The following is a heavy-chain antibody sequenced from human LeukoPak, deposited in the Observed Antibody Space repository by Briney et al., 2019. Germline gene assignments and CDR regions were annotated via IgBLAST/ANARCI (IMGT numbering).Heavy chain of an antibody. D-gene: IGHD3-22*01. CDR3: ARGTYYYDRRSAFDI. CDR1: GGSISSYY. J-gene: IGHJ3*02. Sequence: SETLSLTCTVSGGSISSYYWSWVRQPPGKGLEWIGYISYSGSTNYNPSLKGRVTISVDTSKNQFSLKLSSVTAADTAVYYCARGTYYYDRRSAFDIWGQGTMVTVSS. CDR2: ISYSGST. V-gene: IGHV4-59*08.